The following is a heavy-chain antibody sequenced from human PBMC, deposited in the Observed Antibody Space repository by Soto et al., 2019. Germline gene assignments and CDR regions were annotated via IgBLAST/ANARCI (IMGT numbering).Heavy chain of an antibody. CDR2: INSDGSST. D-gene: IGHD2-21*02. CDR1: GFTFSSYW. V-gene: IGHV3-74*01. CDR3: ARTVVTARDWYFDL. Sequence: EVQLVESGGGLVQPGGSLRLSCAASGFTFSSYWMHWVRQAPGKGLVWVSRINSDGSSTSYADSVKGRFTISRDNAKNTLYLQMNSLRAEDTAVYYCARTVVTARDWYFDLWGRGTLVTVSS. J-gene: IGHJ2*01.